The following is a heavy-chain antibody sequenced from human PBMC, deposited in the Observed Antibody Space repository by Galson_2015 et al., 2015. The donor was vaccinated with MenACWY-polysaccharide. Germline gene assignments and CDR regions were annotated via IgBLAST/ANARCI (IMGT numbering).Heavy chain of an antibody. V-gene: IGHV4-61*02. CDR1: GVSITTGSYL. D-gene: IGHD1-1*01. CDR3: ARRSLDNWYFDL. CDR2: VSASGDT. Sequence: TLSLTCTVSGVSITTGSYLWTWVRQPAGKGLEWIGRVSASGDTNDNPSLTSRVSISMDASKNQFSLTLNSVTAADTAIYYCARRSLDNWYFDLWGRGTLVIVSS. J-gene: IGHJ2*01.